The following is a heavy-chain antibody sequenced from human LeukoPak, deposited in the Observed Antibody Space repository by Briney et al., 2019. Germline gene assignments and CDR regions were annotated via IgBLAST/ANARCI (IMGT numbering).Heavy chain of an antibody. CDR3: AKRGVVIRVILVGFHKAAYYFDS. J-gene: IGHJ4*02. CDR1: GITLSNYG. Sequence: GGSLRLSCAVSGITLSNYGMSWVRQAPGKGLEWVAGISDSGGSTSYADSVKGRFTISRDNPKNTLYLQMNSLRAEGTAVYFCAKRGVVIRVILVGFHKAAYYFDSWGQGALVTVSS. CDR2: ISDSGGST. D-gene: IGHD3-22*01. V-gene: IGHV3-23*01.